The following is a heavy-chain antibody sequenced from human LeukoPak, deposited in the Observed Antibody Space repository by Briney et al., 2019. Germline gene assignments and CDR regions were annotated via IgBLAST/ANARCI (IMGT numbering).Heavy chain of an antibody. CDR2: IYYSGST. CDR1: GGSINSGAYY. V-gene: IGHV4-30-4*08. D-gene: IGHD6-13*01. Sequence: PSQTLSLTCTVSGGSINSGAYYWSWIRQHPGKGLEWIGYIYYSGSTYYNPSLKSRVTISVDTSKNQFSLKLSSVTAADTAVYYCARVMAAAYAFDIWGQGTMVTVSS. CDR3: ARVMAAAYAFDI. J-gene: IGHJ3*02.